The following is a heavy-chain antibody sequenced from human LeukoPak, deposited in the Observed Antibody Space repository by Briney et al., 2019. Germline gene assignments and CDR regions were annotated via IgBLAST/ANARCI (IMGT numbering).Heavy chain of an antibody. J-gene: IGHJ4*02. CDR1: GGSISSYY. V-gene: IGHV4-59*01. CDR3: ARSSSGWPLFDY. Sequence: SETLSLTCTVSGGSISSYYWNWIRQPPGKGLEWIGYIYYSGSTNYNPSLKSRVTISVDTSKNQFSLKLSSVTAADTAVYYCARSSSGWPLFDYWGQGTLVTVSS. CDR2: IYYSGST. D-gene: IGHD6-19*01.